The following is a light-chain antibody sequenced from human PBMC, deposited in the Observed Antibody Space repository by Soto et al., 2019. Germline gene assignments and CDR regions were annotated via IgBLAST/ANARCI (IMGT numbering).Light chain of an antibody. Sequence: DIHMTQSPSTLSASVGDTVTVTCRASQTISSWLAWYRQKPGKAPKLLIYKASTLKSGVPSRFSGSGSGTEFTLTIRSLKSEDFAVYYCQQYIRWPLTFGGGTRVDI. V-gene: IGKV1-5*03. J-gene: IGKJ4*01. CDR3: QQYIRWPLT. CDR2: KAS. CDR1: QTISSW.